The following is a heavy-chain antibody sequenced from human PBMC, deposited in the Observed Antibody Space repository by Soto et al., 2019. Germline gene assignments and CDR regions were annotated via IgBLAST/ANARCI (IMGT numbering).Heavy chain of an antibody. J-gene: IGHJ6*02. CDR1: GFTFSAFG. CDR2: SSYGGSNK. V-gene: IGHV3-30*18. Sequence: QMQLVESGGGVVQPGTSLTLSCVASGFTFSAFGMHWVRQAPGKGLEWVAISSYGGSNKYYGDSVQGRFTISRDNSRDXXYXQXXTLRDEDTAVYYCAKGPLRFPGYGDYADYSYGMDVWGQGTTVTVSS. CDR3: AKGPLRFPGYGDYADYSYGMDV. D-gene: IGHD4-17*01.